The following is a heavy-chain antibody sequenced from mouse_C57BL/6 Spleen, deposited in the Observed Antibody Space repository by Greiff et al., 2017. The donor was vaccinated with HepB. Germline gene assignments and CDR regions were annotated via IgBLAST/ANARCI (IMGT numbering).Heavy chain of an antibody. V-gene: IGHV2-2*01. CDR2: IWSGGST. Sequence: VQVVESGPGLVQPSQSLSITCTVSGFSLTSYGVHWVRQSPGKGLEWLGVIWSGGSTDYNAAFISRLSISKDNSKSQVFFKMNSLQADDTAIYYCARPHLSGLVRYAMDYWGQGTSVTVSS. D-gene: IGHD6-2*01. CDR1: GFSLTSYG. J-gene: IGHJ4*01. CDR3: ARPHLSGLVRYAMDY.